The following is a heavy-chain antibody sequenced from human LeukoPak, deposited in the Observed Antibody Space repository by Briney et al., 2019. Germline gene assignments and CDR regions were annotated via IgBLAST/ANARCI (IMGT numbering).Heavy chain of an antibody. CDR3: ARGRYTSYDFWSGYYIGFYGMDV. J-gene: IGHJ6*02. CDR2: MNPNSGNT. V-gene: IGHV1-8*01. Sequence: ASVKVSCKASGYSFTSHDINWVRQATGQGLEWMGWMNPNSGNTGYAQKFQGRVTMTRNTSISTAYMELSSLRSEDTAVYYCARGRYTSYDFWSGYYIGFYGMDVWGQGTTVTVSS. D-gene: IGHD3-3*01. CDR1: GYSFTSHD.